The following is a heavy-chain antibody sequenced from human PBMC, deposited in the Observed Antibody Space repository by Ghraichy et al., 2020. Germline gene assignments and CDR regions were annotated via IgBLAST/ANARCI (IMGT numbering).Heavy chain of an antibody. CDR3: AKDLGAYTFGSGSYCLF. Sequence: GWSLRLSCAASGFTFGIYAMSWVRQAPGKGLEWVSSISGSGDGTSYADSVKGRFTISRDNSKNTLFLQMNSLRAEDTAVYYCAKDLGAYTFGSGSYCLFWGQGTLVTVSS. CDR2: ISGSGDGT. CDR1: GFTFGIYA. V-gene: IGHV3-23*01. D-gene: IGHD3-10*01. J-gene: IGHJ4*02.